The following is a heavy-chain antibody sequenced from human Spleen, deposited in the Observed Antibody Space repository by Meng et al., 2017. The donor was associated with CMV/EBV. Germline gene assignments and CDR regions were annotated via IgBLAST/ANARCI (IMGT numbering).Heavy chain of an antibody. CDR1: GFTFSSYS. J-gene: IGHJ5*02. CDR2: ISSSSSYI. CDR3: ARGLRRSILWFGEPRTRNWFDP. Sequence: GESLKISCAASGFTFSSYSMNWVRQAPGKGLEWVSSISSSSSYIYYADSVKGRFTISRDNAKNSLYLQMNSLRAEDTAVYYCARGLRRSILWFGEPRTRNWFDPWGQGTLVTVSS. V-gene: IGHV3-21*01. D-gene: IGHD3-10*01.